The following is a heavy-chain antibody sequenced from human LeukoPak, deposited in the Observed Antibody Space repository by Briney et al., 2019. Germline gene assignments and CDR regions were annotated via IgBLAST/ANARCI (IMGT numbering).Heavy chain of an antibody. D-gene: IGHD6-19*01. CDR3: ARRAGYDNGWGSYFRYMDV. J-gene: IGHJ6*03. CDR2: VNHSGST. CDR1: GESFSGYY. V-gene: IGHV4-34*01. Sequence: SETLSLTCAVYGESFSGYYWTWIRQSPEKGLQWIWEVNHSGSTRYNPSLNSRATISLDTSKNQFSLKVNSVTAADKAVYYCARRAGYDNGWGSYFRYMDVWGKGNTVTISS.